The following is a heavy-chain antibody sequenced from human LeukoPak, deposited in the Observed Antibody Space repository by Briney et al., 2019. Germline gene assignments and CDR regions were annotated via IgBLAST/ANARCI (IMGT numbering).Heavy chain of an antibody. CDR1: GGSFSGYY. CDR3: ARVRYSDSGVLTRKRSYYFDY. D-gene: IGHD3-22*01. CDR2: TNHSGST. Sequence: SETLSLTCAVYGGSFSGYYWSWIRQPPGKGREWISETNHSGSTNYNPAPQSRVTTSVAETTTKFPLMLSCVTAADTAVYYCARVRYSDSGVLTRKRSYYFDYWGQGTLVSVSS. J-gene: IGHJ4*02. V-gene: IGHV4-34*01.